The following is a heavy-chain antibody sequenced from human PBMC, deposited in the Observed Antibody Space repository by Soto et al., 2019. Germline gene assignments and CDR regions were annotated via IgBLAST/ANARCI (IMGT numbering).Heavy chain of an antibody. J-gene: IGHJ4*02. Sequence: EVQLVESGGGLVKPGGSLRLSCAASGFTFSNAWMNWVRQAPGKGLEWVGRIKSKTDGGRTDYAAPVKGRFTISRDDSKNTLYLQMNSLKTEDTAVYYCTTEISVRWWKGYDYWGQGTLVTVSS. CDR3: TTEISVRWWKGYDY. V-gene: IGHV3-15*07. CDR1: GFTFSNAW. D-gene: IGHD2-15*01. CDR2: IKSKTDGGRT.